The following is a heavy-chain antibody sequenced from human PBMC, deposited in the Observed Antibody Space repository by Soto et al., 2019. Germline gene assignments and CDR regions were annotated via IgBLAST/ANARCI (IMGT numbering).Heavy chain of an antibody. CDR3: ARHPQEVNFDY. J-gene: IGHJ4*02. Sequence: SETLSVTCTVSCGSISSGSYYWGWIRQPPGKGLEWIGSIYYSGSTYYNPSLKSRVTISVDTSKNQFSLKLSSVTAADTAVYYCARHPQEVNFDYWGQGTLVTVSS. CDR2: IYYSGST. V-gene: IGHV4-39*01. CDR1: CGSISSGSYY.